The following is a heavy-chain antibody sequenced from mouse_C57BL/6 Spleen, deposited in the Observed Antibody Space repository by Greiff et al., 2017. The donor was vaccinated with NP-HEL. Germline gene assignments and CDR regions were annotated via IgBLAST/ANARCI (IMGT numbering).Heavy chain of an antibody. Sequence: VQLQQSGPELVKPGASVKIPCKASGYTFTDYNMDWVKQSHGKSLEWIGNINPNNGGTIYNQKFKGKATLTVDKSSSTAYMDLRSLTSEDTAVYYCARRDYYGSSSYWYFDVWGTGTTVTVSS. V-gene: IGHV1-18*01. CDR3: ARRDYYGSSSYWYFDV. CDR1: GYTFTDYN. J-gene: IGHJ1*03. CDR2: INPNNGGT. D-gene: IGHD1-1*01.